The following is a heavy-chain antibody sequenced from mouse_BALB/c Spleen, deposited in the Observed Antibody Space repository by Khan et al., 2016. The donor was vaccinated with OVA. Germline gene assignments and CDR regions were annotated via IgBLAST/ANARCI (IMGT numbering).Heavy chain of an antibody. Sequence: QVQLQQSGAELVRPGASVNLSCKTSGYIFTSYWIHWVKQRSGQGLEWIARIYPGTNNTYYNEKLKDKATLTADKSSSTVYMQLSSLKSEDSAVYVCAREEALYYFDYWGQGTTLTVSS. CDR1: GYIFTSYW. V-gene: IGHV1S132*01. CDR2: IYPGTNNT. D-gene: IGHD3-2*02. J-gene: IGHJ2*01. CDR3: AREEALYYFDY.